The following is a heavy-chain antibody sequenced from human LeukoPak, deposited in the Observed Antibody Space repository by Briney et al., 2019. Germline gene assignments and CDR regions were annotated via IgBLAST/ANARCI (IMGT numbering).Heavy chain of an antibody. Sequence: SETLSLTCTVSGGSISSSTYYWAWVRQPPGKGLEWNGSINYSGNTYYKSSLKSRVTISVDTSKNQFSLKLTSVTAADTAVYYCTRLTVGTTWGNYFDYWGQRTVGTVSS. V-gene: IGHV4-39*01. J-gene: IGHJ4*02. CDR2: INYSGNT. D-gene: IGHD1-26*01. CDR1: GGSISSSTYY. CDR3: TRLTVGTTWGNYFDY.